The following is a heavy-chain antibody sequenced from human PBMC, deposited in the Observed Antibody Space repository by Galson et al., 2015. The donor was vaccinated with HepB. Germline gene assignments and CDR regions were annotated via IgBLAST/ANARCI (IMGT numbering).Heavy chain of an antibody. CDR1: GFIFSSYG. CDR2: ISNDGSKT. V-gene: IGHV3-30*18. D-gene: IGHD2-15*01. CDR3: AKEAQRYCSGGGCLDAFDI. J-gene: IGHJ3*02. Sequence: SLRLSCAASGFIFSSYGMHWVRQAPGKGLEWVAFISNDGSKTHYADSVKGRFTISRDNSQNTLHLQMGSLRADDTAVYFCAKEAQRYCSGGGCLDAFDIWGQGTMVTVSS.